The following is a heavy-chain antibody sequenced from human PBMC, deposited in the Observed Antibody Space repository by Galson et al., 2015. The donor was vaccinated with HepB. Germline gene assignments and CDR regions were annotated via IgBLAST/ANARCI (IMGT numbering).Heavy chain of an antibody. CDR1: GFTFSSYS. Sequence: SLRLSCAASGFTFSSYSMNWVRQAPGKGLEWVANIKQDGSEKYYVDSVKGRFTISRDNAKNSLYLQTNSLRAEDTAVYYCARDRAVVTLGAFDYWGQGTLVTVSS. CDR3: ARDRAVVTLGAFDY. V-gene: IGHV3-7*01. D-gene: IGHD4-23*01. J-gene: IGHJ4*02. CDR2: IKQDGSEK.